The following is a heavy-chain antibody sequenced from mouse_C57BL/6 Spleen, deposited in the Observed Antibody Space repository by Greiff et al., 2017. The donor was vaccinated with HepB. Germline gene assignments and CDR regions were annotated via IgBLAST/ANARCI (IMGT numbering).Heavy chain of an antibody. CDR1: GYTFTDYN. CDR3: AKTGGTYEYEAMDY. Sequence: EVQLQQSGPELVKPGASVKMSCKASGYTFTDYNMHWVKQSHGKSLEWIGYINPNNGGTSYNQKFKGKATLTVNKSSSTAYMELRSLTSEDSAVYYCAKTGGTYEYEAMDYWGQGTSVTVSS. D-gene: IGHD2-10*02. J-gene: IGHJ4*01. V-gene: IGHV1-22*01. CDR2: INPNNGGT.